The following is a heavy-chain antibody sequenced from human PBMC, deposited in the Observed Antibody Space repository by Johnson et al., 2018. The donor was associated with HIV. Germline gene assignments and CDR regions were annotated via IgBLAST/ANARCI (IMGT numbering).Heavy chain of an antibody. J-gene: IGHJ3*02. Sequence: QVQLVESGGGVVQPGRSLRLSCAASGFTFSSYALYWVRQVPGKGLEWVATISYDGGTIYYADSVKGRFTISRDNAKNSLYLQMNSLRAEDTAVYYCARGGSHKMDAFDIWGQG. D-gene: IGHD1-26*01. CDR3: ARGGSHKMDAFDI. CDR2: ISYDGGTI. CDR1: GFTFSSYA. V-gene: IGHV3-30*04.